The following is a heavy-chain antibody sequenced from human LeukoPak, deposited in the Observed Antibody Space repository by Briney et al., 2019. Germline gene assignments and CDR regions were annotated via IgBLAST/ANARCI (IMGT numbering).Heavy chain of an antibody. CDR2: IYYSGST. D-gene: IGHD2-15*01. CDR1: GGSISSGGYY. CDR3: ARAIGYYYYMDV. Sequence: PSQTLSLTCTVSGGSISSGGYYWSWIRQHPGKGPGWIGYIYYSGSTYYNPSLKSRVTISVDTSKNQFSLKLSSVTAADTAVYYCARAIGYYYYMDVWGKGTTVTVSS. J-gene: IGHJ6*03. V-gene: IGHV4-31*03.